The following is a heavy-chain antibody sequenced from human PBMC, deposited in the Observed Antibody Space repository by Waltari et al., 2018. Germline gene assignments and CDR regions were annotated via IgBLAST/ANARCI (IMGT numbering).Heavy chain of an antibody. CDR1: GMC. V-gene: IGHV2-70*11. Sequence: GMCVSWIRQPPGKALEWLARIDWDDDKYYSTSLKTRLTISKDTSKNQVVLTMTNMDPVDTATYYCAVGYYYSSGYYYAEYFQHWGQGTLVTVSS. CDR3: AVGYYYSSGYYYAEYFQH. CDR2: IDWDDDK. D-gene: IGHD3-22*01. J-gene: IGHJ1*01.